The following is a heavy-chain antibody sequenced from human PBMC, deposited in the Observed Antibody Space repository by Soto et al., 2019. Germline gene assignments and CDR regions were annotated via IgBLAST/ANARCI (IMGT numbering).Heavy chain of an antibody. V-gene: IGHV3-21*02. D-gene: IGHD3-16*01. Sequence: EVQLGESGGGLVKPGGSLRLSCAASGFSFSSYSINWVRQAPGKGLEWVSCISSSGRDIYYAYSAKGRFTISRDNTKNSVFLQMNSLRGEDTAVYYCAKVGPVWGAADFWGQGTPVIVSS. CDR1: GFSFSSYS. CDR2: ISSSGRDI. J-gene: IGHJ4*02. CDR3: AKVGPVWGAADF.